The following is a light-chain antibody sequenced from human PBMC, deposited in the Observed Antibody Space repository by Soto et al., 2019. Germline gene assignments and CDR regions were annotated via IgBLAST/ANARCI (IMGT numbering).Light chain of an antibody. V-gene: IGKV3-20*01. J-gene: IGKJ1*01. Sequence: DIVLTQSPGTLSLSPGERATLSCRASQSVSSSYLAWYQQKPGQAPRLLIYDASIRATGIPDRFSGSGSVTDFTLTISRLEPEDFAVYYCQQYGSSPGTFGQGTKVEVK. CDR2: DAS. CDR3: QQYGSSPGT. CDR1: QSVSSSY.